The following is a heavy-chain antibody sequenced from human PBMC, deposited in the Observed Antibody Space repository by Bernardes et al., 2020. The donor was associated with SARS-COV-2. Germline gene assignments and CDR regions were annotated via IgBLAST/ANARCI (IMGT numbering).Heavy chain of an antibody. CDR2: INPNSGGT. V-gene: IGHV1-2*04. CDR3: ARGPFFWSGYSDAFDI. D-gene: IGHD3-3*01. Sequence: ASVKVSCKASGYTFPGYYMHWVRQAPGQGLEWMGWINPNSGGTNYAQKFQGWVTMTRDTSISTAYMELSRLRSDDTAVYYCARGPFFWSGYSDAFDIWGQGTMVTVSS. CDR1: GYTFPGYY. J-gene: IGHJ3*02.